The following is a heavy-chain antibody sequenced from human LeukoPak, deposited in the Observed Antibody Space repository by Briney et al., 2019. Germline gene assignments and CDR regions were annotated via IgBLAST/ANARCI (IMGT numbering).Heavy chain of an antibody. J-gene: IGHJ5*02. CDR1: GGSFSGYY. CDR2: INHSGST. D-gene: IGHD3-9*01. V-gene: IGHV4-34*01. CDR3: ASLHSYYDILTGYYRRVYNWFDP. Sequence: SETLSLTCAVYGGSFSGYYWSWIRQPPGKGLEWIGEINHSGSTNYNPSLKSRVTISVDTSKNQFSLKLSSVTAADTAVYYCASLHSYYDILTGYYRRVYNWFDPWGQGTLVTVSS.